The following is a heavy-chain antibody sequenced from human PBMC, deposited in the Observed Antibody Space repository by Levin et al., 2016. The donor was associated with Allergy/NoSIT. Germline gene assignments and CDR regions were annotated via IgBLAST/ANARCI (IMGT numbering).Heavy chain of an antibody. V-gene: IGHV3-15*04. Sequence: GESLKISCAASGFSFSDAWMTWVRQAPGKGLEWVARIERISHRGTTEYAAPVKGRFTLSRDDSKNMLYLQMNTLKTEDTAVYYCSIDRIGDWFYYHGIGVWGQGTTVTVSS. CDR2: IERISHRGTT. CDR3: SIDRIGDWFYYHGIGV. CDR1: GFSFSDAW. D-gene: IGHD3-3*01. J-gene: IGHJ6*02.